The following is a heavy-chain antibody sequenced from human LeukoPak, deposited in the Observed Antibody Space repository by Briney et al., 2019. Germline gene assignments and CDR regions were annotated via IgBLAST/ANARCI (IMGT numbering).Heavy chain of an antibody. CDR1: GGSISSGGYS. CDR3: ARSVYGSGSYYQFDY. V-gene: IGHV4-30-2*01. D-gene: IGHD3-10*01. CDR2: IYHSGST. Sequence: SGTLSLTCAVSGGSISSGGYSWSWIRQPPGKGLEWIGYIYHSGSTHYNPSLKSRVTISVDRSKNQFSLKLSSVTAADTAVYYCARSVYGSGSYYQFDYWGQGTLVTVSS. J-gene: IGHJ4*02.